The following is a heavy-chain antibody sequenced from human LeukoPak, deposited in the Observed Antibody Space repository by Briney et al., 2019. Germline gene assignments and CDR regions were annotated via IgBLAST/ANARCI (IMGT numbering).Heavy chain of an antibody. V-gene: IGHV3-11*04. Sequence: GGSLRLSCAASGFTFSDYYMSWIRQAPGKGLEWVSYIISSGTTISYADSVKGRFTISRDNAKNSLYLQMNSLRAEDTAVYYCARDCPLTVAPLCIFDYWGQGTLVTVSS. D-gene: IGHD2-2*01. CDR2: IISSGTTI. J-gene: IGHJ4*02. CDR1: GFTFSDYY. CDR3: ARDCPLTVAPLCIFDY.